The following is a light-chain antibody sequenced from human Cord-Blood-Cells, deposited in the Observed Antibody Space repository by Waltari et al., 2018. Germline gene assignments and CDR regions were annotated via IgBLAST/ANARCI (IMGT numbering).Light chain of an antibody. CDR3: QQYDNLPLT. J-gene: IGKJ4*01. CDR2: DAS. Sequence: DIKMTQSPSPLSASVGDRVTITCQASQDIRNYFNWYQQKPGKAPKLLIYDASNLETGVPSRFSGSGSGTDFTFTISSLQPEDIATYYCQQYDNLPLTFGGGTKVEIK. CDR1: QDIRNY. V-gene: IGKV1-33*01.